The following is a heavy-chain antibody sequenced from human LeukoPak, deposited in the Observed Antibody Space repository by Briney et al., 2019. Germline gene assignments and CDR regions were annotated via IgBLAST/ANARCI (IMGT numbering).Heavy chain of an antibody. V-gene: IGHV4-59*08. CDR1: GGSINSYY. Sequence: KASETLSLTCTVSGGSINSYYWSWIRQPPGKGLEWIGYIYYSGSTKYNPSLKSRVTISVDTSKNQFSLELSSVTAADTAVYYCARQFRSMVREVDWFDPWGQGTLVAVSS. CDR2: IYYSGST. J-gene: IGHJ5*02. CDR3: ARQFRSMVREVDWFDP. D-gene: IGHD3-10*01.